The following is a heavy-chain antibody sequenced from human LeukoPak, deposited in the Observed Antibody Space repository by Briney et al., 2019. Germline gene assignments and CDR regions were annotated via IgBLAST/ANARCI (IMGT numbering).Heavy chain of an antibody. CDR2: IYYSGST. J-gene: IGHJ4*02. CDR1: GGSISSYY. D-gene: IGHD3-9*01. CDR3: ARVQSDILTGYRDYFGY. V-gene: IGHV4-59*01. Sequence: PSETLSLTCTVSGGSISSYYWSWIRQPPGKGLEWIGYIYYSGSTNYNPSLKSRVTISVDTSKNQFSLKLSSVTAADTAVYYCARVQSDILTGYRDYFGYWGQGTLVTVSS.